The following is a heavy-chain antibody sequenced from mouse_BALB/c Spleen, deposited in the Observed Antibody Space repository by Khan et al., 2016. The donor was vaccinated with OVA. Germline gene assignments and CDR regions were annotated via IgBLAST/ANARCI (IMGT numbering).Heavy chain of an antibody. Sequence: VQLQQSGAELVKPGASVKLSCKASGYTFTSYYMYWVKQRPGQGLEWIGGINPSDGGTNFNEKFKRKATLTVDKSSNTAYMQLSSLTSEDSAVYYCTRSGWAAFAYWGQGTLVTVSA. V-gene: IGHV1S81*02. J-gene: IGHJ3*01. CDR2: INPSDGGT. D-gene: IGHD1-1*02. CDR3: TRSGWAAFAY. CDR1: GYTFTSYY.